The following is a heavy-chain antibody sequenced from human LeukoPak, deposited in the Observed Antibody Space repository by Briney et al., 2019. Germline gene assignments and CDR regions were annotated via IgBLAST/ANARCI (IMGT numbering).Heavy chain of an antibody. Sequence: TLSLTCTVSGASITRGGYYWSWVRQHPGKGPEWFGHIYHSGSTYYNASLRSRLTISVDTSKNQFSLNLSSLTAADAAVYYCARVPMGASYYYMDVWGKGTTVTVSS. V-gene: IGHV4-31*03. D-gene: IGHD1-26*01. CDR2: IYHSGST. CDR1: GASITRGGYY. CDR3: ARVPMGASYYYMDV. J-gene: IGHJ6*03.